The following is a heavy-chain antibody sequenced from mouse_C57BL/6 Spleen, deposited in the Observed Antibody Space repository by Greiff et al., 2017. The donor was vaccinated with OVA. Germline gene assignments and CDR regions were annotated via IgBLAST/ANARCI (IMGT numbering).Heavy chain of an antibody. V-gene: IGHV1-80*01. CDR3: ARYYSKGGSYFDY. Sequence: VKLMESGAELVKPGASVKISCKASGYAFSSYWMNWVKQRPGKGLEWIGQIYPGDGDTNYNGKFKGKATLTADKSSSTAYMQLSSLTSEDSAVYFCARYYSKGGSYFDYWGQGTTLTVSS. D-gene: IGHD2-5*01. CDR2: IYPGDGDT. CDR1: GYAFSSYW. J-gene: IGHJ2*01.